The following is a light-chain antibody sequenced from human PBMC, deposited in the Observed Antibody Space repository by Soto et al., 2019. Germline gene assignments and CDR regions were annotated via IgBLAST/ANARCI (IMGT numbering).Light chain of an antibody. CDR1: QTIARY. Sequence: DIQMTQSPSFLSASVGDRVTITCRASQTIARYLNWYQHKPGKAPKFLIYDATSLQSGVQSKFRGSRSGTDFTLTINSLQPEDFSTYYCQQSFSTPPTFGQGTKLEIK. CDR3: QQSFSTPPT. CDR2: DAT. J-gene: IGKJ2*01. V-gene: IGKV1-39*01.